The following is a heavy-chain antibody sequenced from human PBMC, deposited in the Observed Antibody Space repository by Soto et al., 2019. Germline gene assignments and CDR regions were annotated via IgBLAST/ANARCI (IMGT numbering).Heavy chain of an antibody. V-gene: IGHV3-11*05. CDR2: ISSSSSYT. J-gene: IGHJ4*02. Sequence: GGSLRLSCAASGFTFSDYYMSWIRQAPGKGLEWVSYISSSSSYTNYADSVKGRFTISRDNAKNSLYLQMNSLRAEDTAVYYCARDSDRMGVEMATTDFDYWGQGTLVTVSS. CDR3: ARDSDRMGVEMATTDFDY. CDR1: GFTFSDYY. D-gene: IGHD5-12*01.